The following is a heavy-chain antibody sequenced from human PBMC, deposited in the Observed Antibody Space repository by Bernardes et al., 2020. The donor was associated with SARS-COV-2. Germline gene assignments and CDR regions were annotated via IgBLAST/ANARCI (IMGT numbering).Heavy chain of an antibody. CDR2: ISWNSNTR. CDR1: GFLFDEFA. Sequence: GGSLRLSCAASGFLFDEFAMHWVRLVPGKGLEWVSGISWNSNTRGYVDSVKGRFTISRDNARNLLYLQMNNLRAEDTAVYYCARIDEVTGRDYWGQGTLVTVSS. CDR3: ARIDEVTGRDY. D-gene: IGHD6-19*01. V-gene: IGHV3-9*01. J-gene: IGHJ4*02.